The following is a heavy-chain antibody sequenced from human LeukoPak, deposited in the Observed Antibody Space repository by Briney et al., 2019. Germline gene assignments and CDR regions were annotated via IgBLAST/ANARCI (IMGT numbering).Heavy chain of an antibody. D-gene: IGHD3-3*01. CDR1: GGTFSSYA. CDR3: ARDPPFWSGYLSDY. Sequence: SSVKVSFKASGGTFSSYAISWVRQAPGQGLEWMGRIIPIFGTANYAQKFQGRVTITTDGSTSTAYMELSSLRSEDTAVYYCARDPPFWSGYLSDYWGQGTLVTVSS. CDR2: IIPIFGTA. V-gene: IGHV1-69*05. J-gene: IGHJ4*02.